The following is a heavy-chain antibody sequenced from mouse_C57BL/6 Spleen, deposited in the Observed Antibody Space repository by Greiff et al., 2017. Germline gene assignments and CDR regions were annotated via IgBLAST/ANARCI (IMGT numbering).Heavy chain of an antibody. CDR2: ISYDGSN. J-gene: IGHJ3*01. CDR3: ARGDDYVGAWFAY. V-gene: IGHV3-6*01. CDR1: GYSITSGYY. Sequence: EVHLVESGPGLVKPSQSLSLTCSVTGYSITSGYYWNWIRQFPGNKLEWMGYISYDGSNNYNPSLKNRISITRDTSKYQFFLKLNSVTTEDTATYYCARGDDYVGAWFAYWGQGTLVTVSA. D-gene: IGHD2-4*01.